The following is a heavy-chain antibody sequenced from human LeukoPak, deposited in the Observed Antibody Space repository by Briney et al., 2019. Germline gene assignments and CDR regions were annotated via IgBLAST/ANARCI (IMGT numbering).Heavy chain of an antibody. V-gene: IGHV1-2*02. Sequence: ASVKVSCKASGYTFTGYYMHWVRQAPGQGLEWMGWINPNSGGTNYAQKFQGRVTMTRDTSISTAYMELSRLRSDDTAVYYCARDPFRYDFWSGYYRNWFDPWGQGTLVTDSS. J-gene: IGHJ5*02. D-gene: IGHD3-3*01. CDR2: INPNSGGT. CDR3: ARDPFRYDFWSGYYRNWFDP. CDR1: GYTFTGYY.